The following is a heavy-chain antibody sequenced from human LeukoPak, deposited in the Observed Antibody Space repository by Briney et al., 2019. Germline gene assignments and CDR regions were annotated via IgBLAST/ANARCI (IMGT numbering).Heavy chain of an antibody. J-gene: IGHJ4*02. CDR2: IYYSGST. CDR1: GGSISSYY. Sequence: PSETLSLTCTVSGGSISSYYWSWIRQSPGKGLEWIGYIYYSGSTNYNPSLKSRVTISVDTSKNQFSLKLSSVTAADTAVYYCARGGFLEWLAIDYWGQGTLVTVSS. CDR3: ARGGFLEWLAIDY. V-gene: IGHV4-59*01. D-gene: IGHD3-3*01.